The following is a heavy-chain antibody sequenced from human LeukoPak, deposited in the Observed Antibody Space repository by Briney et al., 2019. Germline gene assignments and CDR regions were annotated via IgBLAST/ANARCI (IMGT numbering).Heavy chain of an antibody. CDR1: GFTFSNFW. CDR2: IRPEGNEK. V-gene: IGHV3-7*04. D-gene: IGHD1-1*01. J-gene: IGHJ4*02. Sequence: GGSLRLSCAVSGFTFSNFWMSWVRQAPGRGLEWVANIRPEGNEKYHVESVKGRFTISRGNAKNSLFLQMNGLRVEDTAVYYCARGDDFSGDHWGQGTLVTVSS. CDR3: ARGDDFSGDH.